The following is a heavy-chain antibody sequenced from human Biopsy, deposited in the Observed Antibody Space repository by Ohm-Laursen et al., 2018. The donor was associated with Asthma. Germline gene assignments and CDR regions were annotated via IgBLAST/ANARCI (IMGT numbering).Heavy chain of an antibody. Sequence: GSLRLSCAASGLTFSNAWMSWVRQAPGKGLEWVGRIKSKTDGGTTDYAAPVKGRFTISRDDSKNTLYLQMNSLKTEDTAVYYCTPRPRAANQLDPWGQGTLVTVSS. CDR1: GLTFSNAW. J-gene: IGHJ5*02. CDR3: TPRPRAANQLDP. CDR2: IKSKTDGGTT. V-gene: IGHV3-15*01. D-gene: IGHD2-15*01.